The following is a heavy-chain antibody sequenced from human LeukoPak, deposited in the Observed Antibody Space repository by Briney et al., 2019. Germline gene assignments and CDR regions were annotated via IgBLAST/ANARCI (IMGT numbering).Heavy chain of an antibody. CDR2: ISYDGSNK. V-gene: IGHV3-30-3*01. CDR3: ARDKMATIDY. D-gene: IGHD5-24*01. J-gene: IGHJ4*02. Sequence: PPGGSLRLSCAASGFTFSSYAMHWVRQAPGKGLEWVAVISYDGSNKYYADSVKGRFTISRDNSKNTLYLQMNSLRAEDTAVYYCARDKMATIDYWGQGTLVTVSS. CDR1: GFTFSSYA.